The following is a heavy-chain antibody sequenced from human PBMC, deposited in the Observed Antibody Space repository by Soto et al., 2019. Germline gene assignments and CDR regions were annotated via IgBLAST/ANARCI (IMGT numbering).Heavy chain of an antibody. D-gene: IGHD1-26*01. Sequence: SETLSLTCSVSGDSISTEGYYWSWIRQHTGKGLEWIGYIYYSGLTSYNPSLKSRVTISRATSKNQFYLKLSSVTAADTSVYYCARSRSYYVEDFQKWGQGTLVTVSS. CDR1: GDSISTEGYY. J-gene: IGHJ1*01. CDR2: IYYSGLT. V-gene: IGHV4-31*03. CDR3: ARSRSYYVEDFQK.